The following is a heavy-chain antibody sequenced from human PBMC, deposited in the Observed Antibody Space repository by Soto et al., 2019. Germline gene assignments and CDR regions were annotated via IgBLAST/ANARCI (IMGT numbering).Heavy chain of an antibody. D-gene: IGHD4-17*01. Sequence: QVQLVQSGAEVKKPGSSVKVSCKASGDTFSNHTISWVRQAPGQGLEWMGRIIPILGVANYAQKFQGRVTIIADKSTSAVYTELRSLSSPDTDVYYFARVAEMGTVTKGYYYYMDVWGKATPVPFSS. J-gene: IGHJ6*03. CDR2: IIPILGVA. V-gene: IGHV1-69*04. CDR1: GDTFSNHT. CDR3: ARVAEMGTVTKGYYYYMDV.